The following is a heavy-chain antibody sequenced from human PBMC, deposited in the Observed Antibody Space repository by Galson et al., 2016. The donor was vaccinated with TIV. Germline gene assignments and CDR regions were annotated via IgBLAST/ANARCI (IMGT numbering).Heavy chain of an antibody. CDR3: ATVAWFPGLSLDN. Sequence: SVKVSCKVSGDSLSDLSMHCVRQAPGKGLEWMGGFDPEVSKTVYAQMLQGRVTMAADTSRNTAYMELGSLRFEDTAVYYCATVAWFPGLSLDNWGQGTLVTVSS. D-gene: IGHD2/OR15-2a*01. J-gene: IGHJ4*02. V-gene: IGHV1-24*01. CDR2: FDPEVSKT. CDR1: GDSLSDLS.